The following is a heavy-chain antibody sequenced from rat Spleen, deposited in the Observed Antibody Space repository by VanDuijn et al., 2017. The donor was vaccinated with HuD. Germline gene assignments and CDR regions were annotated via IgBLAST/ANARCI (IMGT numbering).Heavy chain of an antibody. D-gene: IGHD1-10*01. J-gene: IGHJ1*01. CDR1: GYSITSNY. V-gene: IGHV3-1*01. CDR2: ISYSGST. CDR3: ARDNSGYGYFDF. Sequence: EVQLQESGPGLVKPSQSLSLTCSVTGYSITSNYWGWIRKFPGNKMEWMGYISYSGSTSYNPSLKSRISITRDTSKNQFFLQLNSVTTGDTATYYCARDNSGYGYFDFWGPGTLVTVSS.